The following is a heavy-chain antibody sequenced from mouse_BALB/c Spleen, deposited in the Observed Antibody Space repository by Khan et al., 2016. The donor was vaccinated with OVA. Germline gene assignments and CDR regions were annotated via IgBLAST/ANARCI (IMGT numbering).Heavy chain of an antibody. D-gene: IGHD1-1*01. CDR2: IYPGSGRT. V-gene: IGHV1-77*01. CDR3: ARSYDGAWFAY. J-gene: IGHJ3*01. CDR1: GYTFTDYV. Sequence: QVQLKQSGPELVKPGASVKMSCKASGYTFTDYVISWVKQRTGQGLEWIGEIYPGSGRTYQHERFKGKATLTADKSSNTAYMQLSSLTSEESAVYFCARSYDGAWFAYWGQGTPVTVSA.